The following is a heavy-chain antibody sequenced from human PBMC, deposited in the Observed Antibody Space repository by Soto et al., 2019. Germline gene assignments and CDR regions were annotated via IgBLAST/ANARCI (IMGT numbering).Heavy chain of an antibody. J-gene: IGHJ5*02. CDR3: AVTLGGSYNWFDP. CDR2: INHSGST. CDR1: GGSFSGYY. Sequence: SETLSLTCAVYGGSFSGYYWSWIRQPPGKGLEWIGEINHSGSTNYNPSLKSRVTISVDTSKNQFSLKLSSVTAADTAEYYCAVTLGGSYNWFDPWGQGTLVTVSS. V-gene: IGHV4-34*01. D-gene: IGHD3-16*01.